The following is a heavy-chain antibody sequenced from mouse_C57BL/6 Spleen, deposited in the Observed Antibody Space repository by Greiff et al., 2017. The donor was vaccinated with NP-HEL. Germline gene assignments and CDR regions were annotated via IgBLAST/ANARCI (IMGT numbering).Heavy chain of an antibody. J-gene: IGHJ1*03. Sequence: EVQVVESGGGLVKPGGSLKLSCAASGFTFSSYAMSWVRQTPEKRLEWVATISDGGSYTYYPDNVKGRFTISRDNAKNNLYLQMRHLKSEDTAMYYCAYRYFDVWGTGTTVTVSS. V-gene: IGHV5-4*01. CDR3: AYRYFDV. CDR1: GFTFSSYA. CDR2: ISDGGSYT.